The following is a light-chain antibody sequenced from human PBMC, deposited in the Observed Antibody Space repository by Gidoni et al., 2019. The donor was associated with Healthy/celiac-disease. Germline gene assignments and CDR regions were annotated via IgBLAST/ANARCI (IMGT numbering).Light chain of an antibody. CDR1: QSVSSN. Sequence: IVITQSPATLSVSPGERATLSCRASQSVSSNLAWYQQKPGQAPRLLIYGASTRATGIPARFSGSGSGTEFTLTISSLQSEDFAVYYCQQYNNWPQRTFGQGTKVEIK. CDR3: QQYNNWPQRT. CDR2: GAS. V-gene: IGKV3-15*01. J-gene: IGKJ1*01.